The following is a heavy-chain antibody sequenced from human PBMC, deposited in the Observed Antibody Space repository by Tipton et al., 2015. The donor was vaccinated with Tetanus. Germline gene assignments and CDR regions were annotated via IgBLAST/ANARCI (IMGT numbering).Heavy chain of an antibody. CDR2: INHSGST. CDR3: ASSEGSDTSMVTSFVY. CDR1: GGSFSGYY. D-gene: IGHD5-18*01. Sequence: TLSLTCAVYGGSFSGYYWSWIRQPPGKGLEWIGEINHSGSTNYNPSLKSRVTISVGTSKNQFSLKLSSVTAADTAVYYCASSEGSDTSMVTSFVYWGQGPLVTVSS. V-gene: IGHV4-34*01. J-gene: IGHJ4*02.